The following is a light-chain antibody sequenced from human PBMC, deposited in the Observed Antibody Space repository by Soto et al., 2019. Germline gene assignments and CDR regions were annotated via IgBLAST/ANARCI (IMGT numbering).Light chain of an antibody. CDR2: GTS. Sequence: AIQMTQSPSSLSASVGDRVVITCRASQAIRTELGWYQQRPGKAPKLLIYGTSNSQSGVPSRFSGSGSGTDFPPTINGLQPEDFATYYCLQDYSHPRTFGQGTKVDI. CDR1: QAIRTE. CDR3: LQDYSHPRT. V-gene: IGKV1-6*01. J-gene: IGKJ1*01.